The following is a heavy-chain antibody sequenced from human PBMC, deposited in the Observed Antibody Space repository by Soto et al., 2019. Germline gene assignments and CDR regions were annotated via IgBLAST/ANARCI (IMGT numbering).Heavy chain of an antibody. CDR2: ISSFGSDI. CDR1: GFTFTRFR. D-gene: IGHD3-3*01. J-gene: IGHJ6*02. V-gene: IGHV3-21*01. CDR3: ARDAAYDPLDV. Sequence: GSLRLSCAATGFTFTRFRMNWVRQAPGKGLEWVSSISSFGSDIYYADSVRGRFTISRDNAKNSLYLQMNSPSAEDTAVYYCARDAAYDPLDVWGQGTTVTVSS.